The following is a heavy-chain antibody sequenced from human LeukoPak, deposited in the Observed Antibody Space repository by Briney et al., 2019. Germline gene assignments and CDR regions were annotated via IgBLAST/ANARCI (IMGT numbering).Heavy chain of an antibody. D-gene: IGHD7-27*01. CDR2: INHSGST. Sequence: SETLSLTCAVYGGSFSGYYWSWIRQPPGRGLEWIGEINHSGSTNYNPSLKSRVTISVDTSKNQFSLELSSVTAADTAVYYCARALGSVNWALDYWGQGTLVTVSS. J-gene: IGHJ4*02. CDR1: GGSFSGYY. CDR3: ARALGSVNWALDY. V-gene: IGHV4-34*01.